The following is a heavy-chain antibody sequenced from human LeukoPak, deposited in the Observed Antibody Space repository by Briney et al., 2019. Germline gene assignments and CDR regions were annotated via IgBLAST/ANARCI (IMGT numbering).Heavy chain of an antibody. CDR3: ARGTVAGEYDY. D-gene: IGHD1-1*01. CDR2: INHSGST. V-gene: IGHV4-34*01. J-gene: IGHJ4*02. Sequence: PSETLSLTCAVYGGSFSGYYWSWIRQPPGKGLEWIGEINHSGSTNYNPSHKSRVTISVDTSKNQFSLKLSSVTAADTAVYYCARGTVAGEYDYWGQGTLVTVSS. CDR1: GGSFSGYY.